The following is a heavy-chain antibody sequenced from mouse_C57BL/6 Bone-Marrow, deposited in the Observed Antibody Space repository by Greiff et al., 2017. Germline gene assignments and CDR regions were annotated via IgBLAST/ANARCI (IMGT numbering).Heavy chain of an antibody. J-gene: IGHJ3*01. CDR3: ARGDYYGSSYDAY. CDR2: IDPSDSYT. Sequence: QVQLKQPGAELVMPGASVKLSCKASGYTFTSYWMHWVKQRPGQGLEWIGEIDPSDSYTNYNQKFKGKSTLTVDKSSSTAYMQLSSLTSEDSAVYYCARGDYYGSSYDAYWGQGTLVTVSA. CDR1: GYTFTSYW. D-gene: IGHD1-1*01. V-gene: IGHV1-69*01.